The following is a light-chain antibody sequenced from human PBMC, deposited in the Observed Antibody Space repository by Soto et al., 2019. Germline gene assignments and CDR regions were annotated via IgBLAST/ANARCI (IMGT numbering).Light chain of an antibody. CDR1: SSDVGCYNL. Sequence: QSVLTQPASVSGSPGQSITISCTGTSSDVGCYNLVSWYQQHPGKAPKLMIYEVSKRPSGVSNRFSGSKSGNTASLTISGLQAEDEADYYCCSYAGSSTLVFGGGTKVTVL. CDR2: EVS. CDR3: CSYAGSSTLV. J-gene: IGLJ2*01. V-gene: IGLV2-23*02.